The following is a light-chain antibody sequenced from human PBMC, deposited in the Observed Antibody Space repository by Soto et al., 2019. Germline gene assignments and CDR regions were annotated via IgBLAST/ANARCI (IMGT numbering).Light chain of an antibody. CDR1: SSNIGAGYD. J-gene: IGLJ2*01. CDR2: GNN. CDR3: SSYTPSSYTSSATFNVV. V-gene: IGLV1-40*01. Sequence: QSVLTQPPSVSGAPGQTITISCTGSSSNIGAGYDVHWYQQLPGRAPKLLIYGNNNRPSGVPDRFSGSKSGTSVSLAITGLRGEDEADYHCSSYTPSSYTSSATFNVVFGGGTKLTVL.